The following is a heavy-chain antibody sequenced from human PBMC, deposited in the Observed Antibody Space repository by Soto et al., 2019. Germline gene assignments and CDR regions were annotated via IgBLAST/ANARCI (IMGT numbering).Heavy chain of an antibody. J-gene: IGHJ6*02. CDR1: SYW. CDR2: IYPGDSDT. CDR3: ARHRGKIQGGMDV. Sequence: SYWIGWVRQMPGKGLEWMGIIYPGDSDTRYSPSFQGQVTISADKSISTAYLQWSSLKASDTAMYYCARHRGKIQGGMDVWGQGTTVTVSS. V-gene: IGHV5-51*01. D-gene: IGHD5-18*01.